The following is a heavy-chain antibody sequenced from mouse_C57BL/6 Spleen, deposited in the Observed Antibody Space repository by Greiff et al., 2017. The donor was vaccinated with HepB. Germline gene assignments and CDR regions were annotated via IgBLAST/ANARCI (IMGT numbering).Heavy chain of an antibody. CDR3: ARGDGPWWYFDV. V-gene: IGHV1-82*01. J-gene: IGHJ1*03. CDR2: IYPGDGDT. Sequence: LVESGPELVKPGASVKISCKASGYAFSSSWMNWVKQRPGKGLEWIGRIYPGDGDTNYNGKFKGKATLTADKSSSTAYMQLSSLTSEDSAVYFCARGDGPWWYFDVWGTGTTVTVSS. D-gene: IGHD1-1*01. CDR1: GYAFSSSW.